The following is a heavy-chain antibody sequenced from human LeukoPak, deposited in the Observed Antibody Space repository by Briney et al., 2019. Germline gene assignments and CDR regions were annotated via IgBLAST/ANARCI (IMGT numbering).Heavy chain of an antibody. V-gene: IGHV3-23*01. D-gene: IGHD5-18*01. Sequence: PGGSLRLSCAASGFTFSSYAMSWVRQAPGKGLEWVSGINGSGGSTYYADSVKGRFTISRDNSKNTLYLQMNSLRAEDTAVYYCAKVHTALDLLFDYWGQGTLVTVSS. CDR2: INGSGGST. CDR1: GFTFSSYA. J-gene: IGHJ4*02. CDR3: AKVHTALDLLFDY.